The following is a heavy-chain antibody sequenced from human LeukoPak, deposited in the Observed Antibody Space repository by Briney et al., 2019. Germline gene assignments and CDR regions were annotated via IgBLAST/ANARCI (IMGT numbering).Heavy chain of an antibody. CDR2: IYHTGSA. J-gene: IGHJ4*02. CDR1: GFTFSSYA. Sequence: GSLRLSCAASGFTFSSYAMSWVRQAPGKGLEWIANIYHTGSAHYNPSLKSRVTISVDTSKNQFSLKLSSVTAADTAVYYCARYCTSTTCILRGFDYWGQGTLVTVSS. D-gene: IGHD2-2*01. CDR3: ARYCTSTTCILRGFDY. V-gene: IGHV4-38-2*01.